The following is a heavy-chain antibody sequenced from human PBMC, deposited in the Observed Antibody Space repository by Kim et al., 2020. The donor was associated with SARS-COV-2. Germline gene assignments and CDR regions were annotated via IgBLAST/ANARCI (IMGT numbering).Heavy chain of an antibody. J-gene: IGHJ6*02. CDR3: ARDAFYAQYYYGMDV. V-gene: IGHV1-69*04. Sequence: QKFQGRVTITADKSTSTAYMELSSLRSEDTAVYYCARDAFYAQYYYGMDVWGQGTTVTVSS. D-gene: IGHD2-2*01.